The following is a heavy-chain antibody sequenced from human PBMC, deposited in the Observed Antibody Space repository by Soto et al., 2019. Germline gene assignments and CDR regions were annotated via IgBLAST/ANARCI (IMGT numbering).Heavy chain of an antibody. Sequence: EVQLVESGGGLVQPGGSLRLTCSASGFTFSDYAMHWVRQTPGKGLEYVSVIRSGGDRIYYADSVKDRFTISRDNSKNTLFLQMNSLRPDDTAMYYCVKDHPALEYWGNGTLVTVSS. J-gene: IGHJ4*01. CDR2: IRSGGDRI. CDR1: GFTFSDYA. V-gene: IGHV3-64D*06. CDR3: VKDHPALEY.